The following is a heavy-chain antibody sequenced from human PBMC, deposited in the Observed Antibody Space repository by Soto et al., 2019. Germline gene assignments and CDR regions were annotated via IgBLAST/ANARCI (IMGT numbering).Heavy chain of an antibody. J-gene: IGHJ4*02. CDR2: IYYSGNT. V-gene: IGHV4-39*02. CDR3: AREGGRYCTGGSCQVDY. D-gene: IGHD2-15*01. CDR1: GGSISSSSYY. Sequence: QLQLQESGPGLVKPSETLSLTCTVSGGSISSSSYYWGWIRQPPGKGLEWIGSIYYSGNTYYTPSRKRRVTISVDTSKNQFSLKLSSVTAADTAVYYCAREGGRYCTGGSCQVDYWGQGTLVTVSS.